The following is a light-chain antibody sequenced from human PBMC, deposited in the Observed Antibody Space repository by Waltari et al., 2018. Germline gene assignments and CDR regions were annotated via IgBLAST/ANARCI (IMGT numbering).Light chain of an antibody. J-gene: IGKJ4*01. Sequence: DIVLTQSPATLSLSPGERATLSCSASQSVRSYLAWYQQKPGQAPRLLFYDTSSRATGVPARFTASGSGTDFSLTISSLDPEDFAVYYCQQRGNWPLTFGGGTKVEIK. CDR1: QSVRSY. CDR3: QQRGNWPLT. V-gene: IGKV3-11*01. CDR2: DTS.